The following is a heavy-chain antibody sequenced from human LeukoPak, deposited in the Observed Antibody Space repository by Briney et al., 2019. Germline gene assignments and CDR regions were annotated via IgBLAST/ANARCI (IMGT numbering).Heavy chain of an antibody. V-gene: IGHV4-34*01. CDR1: GGSFSGYY. J-gene: IGHJ5*02. Sequence: SETLSLTCAVYGGSFSGYYWSWLRQPPGKGLEWIGEINHSGSNNYNPSLKSPLTISVDPSKNQFSLKLSSVTAADTAVYYCASRRYSSSWYKGWEFDPWGQGTLVTVSS. D-gene: IGHD6-13*01. CDR2: INHSGSN. CDR3: ASRRYSSSWYKGWEFDP.